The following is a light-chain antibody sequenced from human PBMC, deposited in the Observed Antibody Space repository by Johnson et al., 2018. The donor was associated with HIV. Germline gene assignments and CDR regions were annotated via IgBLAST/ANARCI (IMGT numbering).Light chain of an antibody. CDR2: DNN. V-gene: IGLV1-51*01. Sequence: QSILTQPPSVSAAPGQKVTISCSGSSSNIGNNYVSWYQQLPGTAPKLLIYDNNKRPSGIPARFSGSKSATSATLDITGPQTGDEADYYCGTWDGSLSVYVFGAGTEVTVL. CDR3: GTWDGSLSVYV. J-gene: IGLJ1*01. CDR1: SSNIGNNY.